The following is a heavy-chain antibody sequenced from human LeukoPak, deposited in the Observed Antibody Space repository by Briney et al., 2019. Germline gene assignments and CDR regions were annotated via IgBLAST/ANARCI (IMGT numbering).Heavy chain of an antibody. D-gene: IGHD3-10*01. CDR2: ISGSGGST. Sequence: PGGSLRLSCAASGFTFSSYGMSWVRQAPGKGLEWVSGISGSGGSTNYADSMKGRFTISRDNSKNTLYLQMNGLRAEDTAVYYCARRNMVRAVIPRELVYWGQGTLVTVSS. V-gene: IGHV3-23*01. J-gene: IGHJ4*02. CDR3: ARRNMVRAVIPRELVY. CDR1: GFTFSSYG.